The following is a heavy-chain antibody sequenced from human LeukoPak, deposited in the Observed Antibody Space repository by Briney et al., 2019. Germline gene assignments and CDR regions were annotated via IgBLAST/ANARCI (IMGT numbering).Heavy chain of an antibody. V-gene: IGHV3-23*01. CDR3: AKEMSTVTTGFDC. J-gene: IGHJ4*02. D-gene: IGHD4-17*01. Sequence: GGSLRLSCAASGFTFSSYAMSWVRQAPGKRLEWVSVISGSGGSTFYADSVKGRFTISRDNSKNTLSLQMNSLRAEGTAVYYCAKEMSTVTTGFDCWGQGTLVTVSS. CDR2: ISGSGGST. CDR1: GFTFSSYA.